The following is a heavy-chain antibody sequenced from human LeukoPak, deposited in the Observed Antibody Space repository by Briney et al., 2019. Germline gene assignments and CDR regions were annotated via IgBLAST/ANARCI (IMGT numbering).Heavy chain of an antibody. CDR1: GFTFSSYG. CDR2: IRYDGSNK. CDR3: AKDLGYSSSYNITLLDY. V-gene: IGHV3-30*02. Sequence: GGSLRLSCAASGFTFSSYGMHWVRQAPGKGLEWVAFIRYDGSNKYYADSVKGRFTISRDNSKNTLYLQMNSLRAGDTAVYYCAKDLGYSSSYNITLLDYWGQGTLVTVSS. J-gene: IGHJ4*02. D-gene: IGHD6-6*01.